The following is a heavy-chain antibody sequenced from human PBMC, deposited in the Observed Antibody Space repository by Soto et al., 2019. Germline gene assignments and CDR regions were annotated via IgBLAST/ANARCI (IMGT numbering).Heavy chain of an antibody. J-gene: IGHJ6*04. Sequence: ASVKVSCKVSGYTLTELSMHWVRQAPGKGLEWMGGFDPEDGETIYAQKFQGRVTMTEDTSTDTAYMELSSLRSEDTAVYYCATDIPADFWSGYYPMDVWGKGTTVTSPQ. D-gene: IGHD3-3*01. CDR1: GYTLTELS. CDR2: FDPEDGET. V-gene: IGHV1-24*01. CDR3: ATDIPADFWSGYYPMDV.